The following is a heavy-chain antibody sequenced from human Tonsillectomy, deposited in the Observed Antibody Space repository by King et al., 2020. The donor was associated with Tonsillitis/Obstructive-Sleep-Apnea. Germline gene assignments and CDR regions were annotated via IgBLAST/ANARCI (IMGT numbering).Heavy chain of an antibody. D-gene: IGHD3-22*01. CDR2: INHSGST. Sequence: VQLQQWGAGLLKPSETLSLTCAVYGGSFSGYYWSWIRQPPGKGLEWIGEINHSGSTNYNPSLKSRVTISVDTSKNQFSLKLSSVTAADTAVYYCAIATYYYDSSGYYGSAFDIWGQGTMVTVSS. CDR3: AIATYYYDSSGYYGSAFDI. V-gene: IGHV4-34*01. CDR1: GGSFSGYY. J-gene: IGHJ3*02.